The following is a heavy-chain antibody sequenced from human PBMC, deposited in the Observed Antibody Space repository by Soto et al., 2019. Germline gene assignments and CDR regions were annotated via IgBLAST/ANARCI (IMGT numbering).Heavy chain of an antibody. Sequence: QVQLQESGPGLVRPSETLSLTCTVSGGSISGYYWSWIRQPPGKGLEWIGYIYYSGTTSYNPSLTSRLTMSVDTSTTQFSRKVNSVTAADTAVYYCARESYYGSGATVVAYWGQGTLVTVSS. J-gene: IGHJ4*02. V-gene: IGHV4-59*01. CDR1: GGSISGYY. D-gene: IGHD3-10*01. CDR3: ARESYYGSGATVVAY. CDR2: IYYSGTT.